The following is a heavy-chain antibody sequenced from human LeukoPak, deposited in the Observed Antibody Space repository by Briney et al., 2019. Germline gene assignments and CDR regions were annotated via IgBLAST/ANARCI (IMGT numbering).Heavy chain of an antibody. CDR3: ARYSSSLDTHYYMDV. CDR2: ISSSATTI. D-gene: IGHD6-13*01. Sequence: GGSLRLSCAASGFTLSDFYMSWIRQAPGKGLEFVSFISSSATTIYYADSVKGRFIISRDNAKNSLYLQMNSLRADDTAVFFCARYSSSLDTHYYMDVWGKGTTVTVSS. CDR1: GFTLSDFY. J-gene: IGHJ6*03. V-gene: IGHV3-11*01.